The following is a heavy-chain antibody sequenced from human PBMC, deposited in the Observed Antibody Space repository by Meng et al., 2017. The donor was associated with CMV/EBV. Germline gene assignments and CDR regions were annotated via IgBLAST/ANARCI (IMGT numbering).Heavy chain of an antibody. CDR2: ISSSSSYI. V-gene: IGHV3-21*01. D-gene: IGHD3-10*01. Sequence: SCAASGFTFSSYSMNWVRQAPGKGLEWVSSISSSSSYIYYADSVKGRFTISRDNAKNSLYLQMNSLRAEDTAVYYCARYYYGSGSYSGAFDIWGQGTMVTVSS. J-gene: IGHJ3*02. CDR1: GFTFSSYS. CDR3: ARYYYGSGSYSGAFDI.